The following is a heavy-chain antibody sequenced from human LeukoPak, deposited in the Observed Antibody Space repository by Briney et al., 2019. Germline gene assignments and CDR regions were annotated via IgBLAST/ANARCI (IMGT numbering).Heavy chain of an antibody. Sequence: GGTLRLSCAASGFTFSSYAMSWVRQAPGKGLEWVSTLSDSGGSTYYADSVKGRFTISRDNSKNTLYLQMNSLRAEDTAVYYCARGAFYDCWGQGTLVTVSS. J-gene: IGHJ4*02. V-gene: IGHV3-23*01. CDR1: GFTFSSYA. CDR2: LSDSGGST. D-gene: IGHD2/OR15-2a*01. CDR3: ARGAFYDC.